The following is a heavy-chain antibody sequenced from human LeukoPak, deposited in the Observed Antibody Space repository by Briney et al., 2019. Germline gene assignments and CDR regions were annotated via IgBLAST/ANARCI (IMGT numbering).Heavy chain of an antibody. CDR1: GYTFTTYG. D-gene: IGHD6-6*01. Sequence: ASVKVSCKASGYTFTTYGINWVRQAPGQGLEWMGWISAYNGNANYAQNLQGRVTLTTDTSASTAYMELRSLRSDDTAVYYCARDLIAARPGWFDPWGQGNLVIVSS. J-gene: IGHJ5*02. CDR3: ARDLIAARPGWFDP. CDR2: ISAYNGNA. V-gene: IGHV1-18*01.